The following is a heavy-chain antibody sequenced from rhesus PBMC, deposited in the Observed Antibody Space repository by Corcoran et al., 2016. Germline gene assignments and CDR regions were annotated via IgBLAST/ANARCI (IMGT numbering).Heavy chain of an antibody. Sequence: QVQLQESGPGLVKPSETLSLACAVSGASISIHYWSWFRQPPGKGLERFGYIYGVGGGAGYNPSREIRVTISMDTAKNRYFLKLSSVTAADTAVYFCAKYFTWSGIDYWGQGVLVTVSS. CDR1: GASISIHY. CDR2: IYGVGGGA. J-gene: IGHJ4*01. V-gene: IGHV4-160*01. D-gene: IGHD2-15*01. CDR3: AKYFTWSGIDY.